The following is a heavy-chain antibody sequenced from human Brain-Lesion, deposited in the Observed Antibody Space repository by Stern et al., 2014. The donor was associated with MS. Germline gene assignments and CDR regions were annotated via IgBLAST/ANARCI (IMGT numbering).Heavy chain of an antibody. CDR2: ISWNSGTI. CDR3: ARDITGSSAYFAY. D-gene: IGHD1-14*01. CDR1: GFTFDDYA. V-gene: IGHV3-9*01. Sequence: VQLVESGGDLVQPGRSLRLPCAAFGFTFDDYAMPWVRQAPGKGLEWVAGISWNSGTIGYADSVKGRFTTSRDNAYSSLYLQMNSLRPEDTALYYCARDITGSSAYFAYWGQGTLVTVSS. J-gene: IGHJ4*02.